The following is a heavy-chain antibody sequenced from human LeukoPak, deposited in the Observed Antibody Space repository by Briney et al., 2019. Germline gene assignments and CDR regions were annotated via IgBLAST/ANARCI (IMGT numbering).Heavy chain of an antibody. Sequence: ASVKVSCKASGYTFTSYGISWVRQDPGQGLEWMGWISAYNGNTNYAQKLQGRVTMTTDTSTSTAYMELRSLRSDDTAVYYCARDPPDLGYCSSTSCYGWVYWGQGTLVTVSS. J-gene: IGHJ4*02. CDR2: ISAYNGNT. CDR3: ARDPPDLGYCSSTSCYGWVY. V-gene: IGHV1-18*04. CDR1: GYTFTSYG. D-gene: IGHD2-2*01.